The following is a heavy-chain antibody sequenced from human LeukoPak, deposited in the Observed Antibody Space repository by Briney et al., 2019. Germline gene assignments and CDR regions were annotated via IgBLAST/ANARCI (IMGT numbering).Heavy chain of an antibody. CDR2: IIPILGIA. CDR1: VGTFSSYA. CDR3: AREGVDGYNFY. D-gene: IGHD5-24*01. J-gene: IGHJ4*02. V-gene: IGHV1-69*04. Sequence: SVKVSCKASVGTFSSYAISWVRQAPGQGLEWMGRIIPILGIANYAQKFQGRVTIAADKSTSTAYMELSSLRSEDTAVYYCAREGVDGYNFYWGQGTLVTVSS.